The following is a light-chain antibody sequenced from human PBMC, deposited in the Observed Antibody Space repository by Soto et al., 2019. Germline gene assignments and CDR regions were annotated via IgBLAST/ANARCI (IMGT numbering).Light chain of an antibody. Sequence: EIVMTQSPATLSVSPGGRATLSRRASQSISDTLAWYQQKPGQAPRLLIYSASRGATGFPARFSGSGSGTDFTLTITRLETEDFAVYYCQQYGSSQITFGQGTRLEIK. V-gene: IGKV3-15*01. J-gene: IGKJ5*01. CDR1: QSISDT. CDR3: QQYGSSQIT. CDR2: SAS.